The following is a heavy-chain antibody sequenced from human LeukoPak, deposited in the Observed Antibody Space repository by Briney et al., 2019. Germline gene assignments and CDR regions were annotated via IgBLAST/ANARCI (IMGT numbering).Heavy chain of an antibody. J-gene: IGHJ4*02. CDR3: AKSSRPVTAMAFFDY. CDR1: VFTFSSYG. V-gene: IGHV3-23*01. D-gene: IGHD5-18*01. Sequence: GGSLRLSCAASVFTFSSYGMSWVRQAPGEGLEWGSGICGSGTNTNYADSVKGRFTISRDNSKNTVYLQMKSLRAEDTAVYYCAKSSRPVTAMAFFDYWGQGTLVTVSS. CDR2: ICGSGTNT.